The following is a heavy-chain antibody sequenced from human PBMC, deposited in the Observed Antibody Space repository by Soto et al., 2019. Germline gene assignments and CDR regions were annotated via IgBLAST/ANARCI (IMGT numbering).Heavy chain of an antibody. J-gene: IGHJ1*01. V-gene: IGHV3-30-3*01. D-gene: IGHD5-12*01. CDR3: AGGGPAEYFQH. Sequence: PGGSLRLSCAASGFTFSSYAMHWVRQAPGKGLEWVAVISYDGSNKYYADSVKGRFTISRDNSKNTLYLQMNSLRAEDTAVYYCAGGGPAEYFQHWGQGTLVTVSS. CDR1: GFTFSSYA. CDR2: ISYDGSNK.